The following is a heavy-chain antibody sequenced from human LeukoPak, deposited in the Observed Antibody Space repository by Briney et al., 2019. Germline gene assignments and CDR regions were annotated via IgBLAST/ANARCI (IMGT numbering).Heavy chain of an antibody. CDR2: IYHGDSAGDSDT. CDR1: GNSITNYW. Sequence: GYPLQFSCTGSGNSITNYWSGCVREMVAKTLECTGIIYHGDSAGDSDTRYSPSFRGQVTISADKSISTAYLQWSSLKASDTAMYYCARHGGYSGSYLRTDNWFDPWGQGTLVTVSS. D-gene: IGHD1-26*01. J-gene: IGHJ5*02. V-gene: IGHV5-51*01. CDR3: ARHGGYSGSYLRTDNWFDP.